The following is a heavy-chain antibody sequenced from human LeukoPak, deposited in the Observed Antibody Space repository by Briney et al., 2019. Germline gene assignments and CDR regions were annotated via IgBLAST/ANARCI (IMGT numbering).Heavy chain of an antibody. D-gene: IGHD3-10*01. CDR1: GGSISSYY. V-gene: IGHV4-4*07. Sequence: SETLSLTCTVSGGSISSYYWTWIWQPAGQGLDWIGRIFTSGSTNYNPSLKSRVTMSVETSKNQFSLKLSSVTAADTAVYYCASNTYYYGSGSFNWFDPWGQGTLVTVSS. CDR3: ASNTYYYGSGSFNWFDP. J-gene: IGHJ5*02. CDR2: IFTSGST.